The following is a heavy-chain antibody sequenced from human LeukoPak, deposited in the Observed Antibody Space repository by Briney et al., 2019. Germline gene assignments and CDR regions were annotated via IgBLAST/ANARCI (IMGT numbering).Heavy chain of an antibody. CDR1: GFTFSSYG. D-gene: IGHD1-26*01. CDR2: IWYDGSNK. J-gene: IGHJ4*02. Sequence: GRSLRLSCAASGFTFSSYGMHWVRQAPGKGLKWVAVIWYDGSNKYYADSVKGRFTISRDNSKNTLYLQMNSLRAEDTAVYYCARILDGSGSWDLDYWGQGTLVTVSS. V-gene: IGHV3-33*01. CDR3: ARILDGSGSWDLDY.